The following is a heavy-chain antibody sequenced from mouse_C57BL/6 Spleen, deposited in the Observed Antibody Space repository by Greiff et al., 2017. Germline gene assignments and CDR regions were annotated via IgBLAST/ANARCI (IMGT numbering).Heavy chain of an antibody. D-gene: IGHD2-3*01. CDR3: ARDTVYDGYFRYWYFDV. CDR2: INYDGSST. CDR1: GFTFSDYY. J-gene: IGHJ1*03. Sequence: EVMLVESEGGLVQPGSSMKLSCTASGFTFSDYYMAWVRQVPEKGLEWVANINYDGSSTYYLDSLKSRFIISRDNAKNILYLQMSSLKSEDTATYYCARDTVYDGYFRYWYFDVWGTGTTVTVSS. V-gene: IGHV5-16*01.